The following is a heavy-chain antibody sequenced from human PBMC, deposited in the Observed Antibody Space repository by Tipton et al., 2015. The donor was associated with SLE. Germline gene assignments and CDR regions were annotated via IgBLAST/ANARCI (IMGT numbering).Heavy chain of an antibody. CDR2: INAGNGNT. Sequence: QLVQSGAEVKKPGASVKVSCKASGYTFTSYAMHWVRQAPGQRLEWMGWINAGNGNTKYSQKFQGRVTITRDTSASTAYIELSSLRSEDTAVYYCARVLTDYYGMDVWGQGTTVTVSS. CDR3: ARVLTDYYGMDV. V-gene: IGHV1-3*01. D-gene: IGHD3-9*01. J-gene: IGHJ6*02. CDR1: GYTFTSYA.